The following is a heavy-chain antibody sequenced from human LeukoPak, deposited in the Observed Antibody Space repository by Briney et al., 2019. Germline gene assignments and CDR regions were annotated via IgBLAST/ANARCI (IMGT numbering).Heavy chain of an antibody. CDR2: INPSGGST. J-gene: IGHJ4*02. V-gene: IGHV1-46*01. Sequence: ASVTVSCKASGYTFTSYYMHWVRQAPGQGLEWMGLINPSGGSTSYAQKFQGRVTITRDISTSTVYMELSSLRSEDTAVYYCARDRRIVGATYYFDYWGQGTLVTVSS. CDR3: ARDRRIVGATYYFDY. CDR1: GYTFTSYY. D-gene: IGHD1-26*01.